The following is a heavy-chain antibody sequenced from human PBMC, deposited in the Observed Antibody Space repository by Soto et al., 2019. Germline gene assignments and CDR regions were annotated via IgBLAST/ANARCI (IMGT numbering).Heavy chain of an antibody. CDR1: GFTVSSNY. V-gene: IGHV4-34*01. Sequence: PGGSLRLSCAASGFTVSSNYMSWVRQAPGKGLECIGEIKHSGSINYNPSLKNRITVSVDTSKNQFSLKMNSVTAADTAVYYCARVKEGLVPPASLGLGPSYSYSGLDVWGQGTKVTVSS. CDR2: IKHSGSI. J-gene: IGHJ6*02. D-gene: IGHD2-2*01. CDR3: ARVKEGLVPPASLGLGPSYSYSGLDV.